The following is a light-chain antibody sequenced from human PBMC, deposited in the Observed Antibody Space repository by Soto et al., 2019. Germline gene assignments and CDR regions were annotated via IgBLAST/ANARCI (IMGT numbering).Light chain of an antibody. CDR2: KVS. CDR1: QSLLHSDGNTY. J-gene: IGKJ5*01. V-gene: IGKV2-30*02. CDR3: LQGTYWPT. Sequence: DVVLTQSPVSLPVTLGQPASISCRSSQSLLHSDGNTYLTWVQQRPGQSPRRLFHKVSTRDSGAQERFGGGGSGPDFTLKSSRVEAEDVAIYFCLQGTYWPTFGQGTRLEIK.